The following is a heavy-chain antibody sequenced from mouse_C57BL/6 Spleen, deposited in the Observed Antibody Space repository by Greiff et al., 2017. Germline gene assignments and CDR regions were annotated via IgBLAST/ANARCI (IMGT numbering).Heavy chain of an antibody. CDR3: ANSNSYFDY. CDR1: GYTFTSYT. Sequence: QVQLQQSGAELARPGASVKMSCKASGYTFTSYTMPWVKQRPGQGLEWIGYINPSSGYTKYNQKFKDKATLTADKSSSTAYMQLSSLTSEDSAVYYCANSNSYFDYWGQGTTLTVSS. D-gene: IGHD2-5*01. CDR2: INPSSGYT. V-gene: IGHV1-4*01. J-gene: IGHJ2*01.